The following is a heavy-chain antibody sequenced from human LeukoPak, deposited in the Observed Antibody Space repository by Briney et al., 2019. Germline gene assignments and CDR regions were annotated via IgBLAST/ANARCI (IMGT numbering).Heavy chain of an antibody. CDR1: GFTFSRSW. Sequence: GGSLRLSCAASGFTFSRSWMTWVLQTPGKGLQWVANIKEDGSEKYYVDSVKGRFTISRDNAKNSLYLQMNSLRAEDTAVYYCATDVGADWGQGTLVTVSS. J-gene: IGHJ4*02. V-gene: IGHV3-7*01. CDR2: IKEDGSEK. CDR3: ATDVGAD.